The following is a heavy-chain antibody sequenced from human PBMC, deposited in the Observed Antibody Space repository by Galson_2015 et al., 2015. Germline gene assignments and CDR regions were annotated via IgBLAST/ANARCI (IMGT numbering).Heavy chain of an antibody. Sequence: SCKASGGTFSSYTLSWVRQAPGKGLEWMGGFDPEDGETIYAQKFQGRVTMTEDTSTDTAYKELSSLRSEDTAVYYCATGDSGSYYYYYGMDVWGQGTTVTVSS. CDR2: FDPEDGET. CDR3: ATGDSGSYYYYYGMDV. D-gene: IGHD1-26*01. J-gene: IGHJ6*02. CDR1: GGTFSSYT. V-gene: IGHV1-24*01.